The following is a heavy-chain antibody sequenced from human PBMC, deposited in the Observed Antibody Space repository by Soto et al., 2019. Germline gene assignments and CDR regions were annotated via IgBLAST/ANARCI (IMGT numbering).Heavy chain of an antibody. V-gene: IGHV1-46*03. CDR2: INPSGGST. Sequence: QVQLVQSGAEVKKPGASVKVSCKASGYTFTSYYMHWVRQAPGQGLEWMGIINPSGGSTSYAQKFQGRFTMTRATSTSTVYMELSSLRSEDTAVYYCARDTGDSPYYYYYYMDVWGKGTTVTVSS. D-gene: IGHD4-17*01. CDR3: ARDTGDSPYYYYYYMDV. J-gene: IGHJ6*03. CDR1: GYTFTSYY.